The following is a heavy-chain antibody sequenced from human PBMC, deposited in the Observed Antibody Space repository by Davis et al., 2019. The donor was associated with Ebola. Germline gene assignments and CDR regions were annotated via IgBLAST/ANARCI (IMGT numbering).Heavy chain of an antibody. D-gene: IGHD1-26*01. J-gene: IGHJ3*02. CDR3: AKDTSNIWFDI. V-gene: IGHV3-30*18. CDR1: GFTFSSYG. CDR2: ISYDGINK. Sequence: GGSLRLSCAASGFTFSSYGMHWVRQAPGKRLEWVAIISYDGINKYYGDSVKGRFTISRDNSKNTLYLQMNGLRVEDTAIYYCAKDTSNIWFDIWGQGTNVTVSS.